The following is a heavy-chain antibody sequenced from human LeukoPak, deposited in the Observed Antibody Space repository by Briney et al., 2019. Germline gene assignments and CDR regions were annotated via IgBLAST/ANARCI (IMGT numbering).Heavy chain of an antibody. D-gene: IGHD3-22*01. CDR2: IYSGGST. V-gene: IGHV3-53*01. CDR3: AREGVHADSSGYYYDYYFDY. Sequence: GGSLRLSCAASGFTVSSNYMSWVRQAPGKGLEWVSVIYSGGSTYYADSVKGRFTISRDNSKNTLYLQMNSLRAEDTAVYYCAREGVHADSSGYYYDYYFDYWGQGTLVTVSS. J-gene: IGHJ4*02. CDR1: GFTVSSNY.